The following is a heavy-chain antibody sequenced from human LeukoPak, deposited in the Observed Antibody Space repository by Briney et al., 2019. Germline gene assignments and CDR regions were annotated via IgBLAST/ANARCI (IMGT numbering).Heavy chain of an antibody. J-gene: IGHJ5*02. CDR1: GGSITTYY. CDR2: ISDSGST. D-gene: IGHD3-10*01. V-gene: IGHV4-4*09. CDR3: ARGCHYGSGSYYNAYNWFDP. Sequence: PSETLSLTCALSGGSITTYYWNWIRQSPGKGLEWIGHISDSGSTNYNPSLKSRVTISIDTSKNQFSLKLSSVTAADTAVYYCARGCHYGSGSYYNAYNWFDPWGQGTLVTVSS.